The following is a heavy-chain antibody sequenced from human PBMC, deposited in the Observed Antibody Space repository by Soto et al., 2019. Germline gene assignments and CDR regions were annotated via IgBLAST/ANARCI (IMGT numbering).Heavy chain of an antibody. D-gene: IGHD1-26*01. Sequence: EVQLVESGGGLVQPGGSLRVSCAASGCTFSSYWMHWVRQAPGKGLVWVSRINSDGSSTNYADFVKGRFAISRDNAKNTLYLQMNSLRVEDTAVYYCSRVGGSTWHWGQGTLVTVSS. CDR1: GCTFSSYW. V-gene: IGHV3-74*01. CDR3: SRVGGSTWH. CDR2: INSDGSST. J-gene: IGHJ4*02.